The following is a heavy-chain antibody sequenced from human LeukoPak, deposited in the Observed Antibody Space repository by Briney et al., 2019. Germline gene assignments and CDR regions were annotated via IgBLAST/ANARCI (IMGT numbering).Heavy chain of an antibody. V-gene: IGHV3-23*01. D-gene: IGHD3-10*01. CDR1: GFTFSSYA. J-gene: IGHJ6*04. CDR3: AKFGSGSAYYYYGMDV. CDR2: ISGSGGST. Sequence: GGSLRLSCAASGFTFSSYAMSWVRQAPGQGLEWVSAISGSGGSTYYADSVKGRFTISRDNSKNTLYLQMNSLRAEDTAVYYCAKFGSGSAYYYYGMDVWGKGTTVTVSS.